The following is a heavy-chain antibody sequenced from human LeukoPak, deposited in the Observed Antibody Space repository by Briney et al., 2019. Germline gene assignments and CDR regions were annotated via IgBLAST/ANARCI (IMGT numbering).Heavy chain of an antibody. V-gene: IGHV1-46*01. CDR3: ARDITEAAAGSSHVVYYYYYGMNV. J-gene: IGHJ6*01. CDR2: INPSGGST. D-gene: IGHD6-13*01. CDR1: GYTFTSYY. Sequence: ASVKVSCKASGYTFTSYYMHWVRHAPGQGLEWMGIINPSGGSTSYAQTFQGRVTMTRDTSTSTVYMELSSLRSEDTAVYYCARDITEAAAGSSHVVYYYYYGMNVWGQGTTVSVSS.